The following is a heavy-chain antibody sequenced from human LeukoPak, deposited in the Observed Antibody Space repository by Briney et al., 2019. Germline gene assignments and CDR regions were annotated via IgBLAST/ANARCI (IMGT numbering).Heavy chain of an antibody. D-gene: IGHD2-15*01. CDR2: ISDSGST. Sequence: SETLSLTCTVSGGSISSHYWTWIRQSSVKGLEWIGDISDSGSTSYNPSLKSRVTISIDTSKNQFSLKLSSVTAADTAVYYCGRDALVGYFSYYYMDVWGKGTTVTVSS. J-gene: IGHJ6*03. CDR3: GRDALVGYFSYYYMDV. V-gene: IGHV4-59*11. CDR1: GGSISSHY.